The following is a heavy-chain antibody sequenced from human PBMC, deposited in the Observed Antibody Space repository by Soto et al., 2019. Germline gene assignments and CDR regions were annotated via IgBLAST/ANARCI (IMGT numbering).Heavy chain of an antibody. Sequence: QVQLQESGPGLVKPSETLSLTCTVSGGSISSYYWSWIRQPPGKGLEWIGYSYYSGSTNYNPSRQRRVTISVDTSKNQYSLKLSSVTAADTAVYFCAIRYGSCFDYCGQGTLVTVSS. CDR3: AIRYGSCFDY. CDR1: GGSISSYY. V-gene: IGHV4-59*08. CDR2: SYYSGST. D-gene: IGHD5-18*01. J-gene: IGHJ4*02.